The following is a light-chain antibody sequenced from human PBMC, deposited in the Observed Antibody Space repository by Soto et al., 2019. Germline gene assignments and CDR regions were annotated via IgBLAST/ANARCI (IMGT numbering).Light chain of an antibody. Sequence: QAVVTQEPSLTVSPGATVTLTCASSTGAVTSGYYPNWFQQKPGQAPRAMMYSTNNKYSWTPDRFSGSLLGGKAALTLLGVQSEDEADYCCLLYYGGQLGVFGGGTKLTV. J-gene: IGLJ2*01. V-gene: IGLV7-43*01. CDR2: STN. CDR1: TGAVTSGYY. CDR3: LLYYGGQLGV.